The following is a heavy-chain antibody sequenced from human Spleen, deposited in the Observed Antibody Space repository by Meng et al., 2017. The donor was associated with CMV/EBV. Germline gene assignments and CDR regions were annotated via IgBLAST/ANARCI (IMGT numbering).Heavy chain of an antibody. V-gene: IGHV1-2*02. D-gene: IGHD3-3*01. J-gene: IGHJ5*01. Sequence: ASVKVSCKASGYTFTGYYMHWLRQAPGQRLEWMGWVNPYSGATIYAQGFQGRVTLTRDTSITTAYMELSSLRSDDTAFYYCARVTDFWSTPWGFDPWGQGTLVTVSS. CDR2: VNPYSGAT. CDR1: GYTFTGYY. CDR3: ARVTDFWSTPWGFDP.